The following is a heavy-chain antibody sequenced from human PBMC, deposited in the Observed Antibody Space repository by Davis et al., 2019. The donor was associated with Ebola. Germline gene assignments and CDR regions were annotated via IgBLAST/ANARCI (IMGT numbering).Heavy chain of an antibody. CDR3: ASGTIFGVVRYYYYGMDV. CDR1: GGSFSGYY. V-gene: IGHV4-34*01. CDR2: INHSGST. J-gene: IGHJ6*02. Sequence: MPSETLSLTCAVYGGSFSGYYWSWIRQPPGKGLEWIGEINHSGSTNYNPSLKSRVTISVDTSKNQFSLKLSSVTAADTAVYYCASGTIFGVVRYYYYGMDVWGQGTTVTVSS. D-gene: IGHD3-3*01.